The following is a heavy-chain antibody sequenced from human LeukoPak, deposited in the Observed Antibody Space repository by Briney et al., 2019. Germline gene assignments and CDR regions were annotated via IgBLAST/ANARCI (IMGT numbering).Heavy chain of an antibody. V-gene: IGHV3-7*03. CDR3: ARALRPANSWPYFDC. J-gene: IGHJ4*02. Sequence: GGSLRLSCAGSGFTFSSYWMSWVRKAPGKGLEWVANIKEDGSEKYYVDSVKGRFTISRDNAKSSLSLQMNSLRAEDTAVYYCARALRPANSWPYFDCWGQGTLVTVSS. CDR1: GFTFSSYW. CDR2: IKEDGSEK. D-gene: IGHD6-13*01.